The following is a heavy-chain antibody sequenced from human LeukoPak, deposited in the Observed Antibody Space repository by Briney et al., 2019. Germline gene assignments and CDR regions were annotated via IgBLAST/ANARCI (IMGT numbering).Heavy chain of an antibody. CDR2: IYYSGST. Sequence: SETLSLTCTVSGGSISNSNYYWSWIRQPPGKGLEWIGYIYYSGSTYYNPSLKSRVTISEDTSKNQFSLKLSSVTAADTAVYFCARETNYYYYYDLDVWGQGTSVTVSS. J-gene: IGHJ6*02. CDR1: GGSISNSNYY. V-gene: IGHV4-30-4*08. CDR3: ARETNYYYYYDLDV.